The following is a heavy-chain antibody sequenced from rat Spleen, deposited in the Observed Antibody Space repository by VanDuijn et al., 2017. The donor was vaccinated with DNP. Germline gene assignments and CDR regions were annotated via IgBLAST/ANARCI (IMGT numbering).Heavy chain of an antibody. CDR2: ISYGGIT. V-gene: IGHV3-1*01. D-gene: IGHD1-1*01. Sequence: EVQLQESGPGLVKPSQSLSLTCSVTGYSTTSNYWGWIRKFPRSELVWIGHISYGGITRYNPSLKSRISITRDTSKNQFFLQLNSLTTEDTATYYCARLRLEWEVRAMDAWGQGTSVTVSS. CDR1: GYSTTSNY. CDR3: ARLRLEWEVRAMDA. J-gene: IGHJ4*01.